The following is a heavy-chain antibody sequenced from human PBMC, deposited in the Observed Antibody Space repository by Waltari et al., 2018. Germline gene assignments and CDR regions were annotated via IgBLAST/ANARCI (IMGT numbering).Heavy chain of an antibody. CDR2: IIPIFGTA. D-gene: IGHD2-15*01. CDR3: ARVGCSGGSCRTYYYYYYGMDV. CDR1: GGTFSSYA. J-gene: IGHJ6*02. Sequence: QVQLVQSGAEVKKPGSSVKVSCKASGGTFSSYAISWVRQAPGQGLEWMGGIIPIFGTANYAQKCQGRVTITADESTSTAYMELSSLRSEDTAVYYCARVGCSGGSCRTYYYYYYGMDVWGQGTTVTVSS. V-gene: IGHV1-69*01.